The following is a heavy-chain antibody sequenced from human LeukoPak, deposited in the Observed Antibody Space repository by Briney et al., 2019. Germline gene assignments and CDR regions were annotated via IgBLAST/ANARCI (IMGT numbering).Heavy chain of an antibody. CDR1: GFTFGNHA. CDR2: ISGSGSGT. Sequence: GGSLRLSCAASGFTFGNHAMSWVRQAPGQGLEWVSAISGSGSGTYYADSVKGRFTISRDNAENTLYLQMNSLRAEDTAVYYCARGTAGYHSSYFDYWGQGTLVTVSS. D-gene: IGHD3-16*02. V-gene: IGHV3-23*01. CDR3: ARGTAGYHSSYFDY. J-gene: IGHJ4*02.